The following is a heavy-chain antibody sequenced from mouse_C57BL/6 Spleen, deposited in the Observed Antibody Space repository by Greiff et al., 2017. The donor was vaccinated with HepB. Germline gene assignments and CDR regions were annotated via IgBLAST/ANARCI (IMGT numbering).Heavy chain of an antibody. D-gene: IGHD2-14*01. CDR1: GYSFTGYF. CDR2: INPYNGDT. Sequence: EVKVVESGPELVKPGDSVKISCKASGYSFTGYFMNWVMQSHGKSLEWIGRINPYNGDTFYNQKFKGKATLTVDKSSSTAHMELRSLTSEDSAVYYCAREGTHAMDYWGQGTSVTVSS. J-gene: IGHJ4*01. V-gene: IGHV1-20*01. CDR3: AREGTHAMDY.